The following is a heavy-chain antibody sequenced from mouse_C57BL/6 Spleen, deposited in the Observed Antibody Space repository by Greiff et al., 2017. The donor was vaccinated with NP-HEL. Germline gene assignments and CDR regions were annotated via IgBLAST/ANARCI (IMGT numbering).Heavy chain of an antibody. V-gene: IGHV14-2*01. Sequence: EVKLEESGAELVKPGASVKLSCTASGFNIKDYYMHWVKQRTEQGLEWIGRIDPEDGETKYAPKFQGKATITADTSSNTAYLQLSSLTSEDTAVYYCARSTVVATDYFDYWGQGTTLTVSS. J-gene: IGHJ2*01. CDR3: ARSTVVATDYFDY. D-gene: IGHD1-1*01. CDR1: GFNIKDYY. CDR2: IDPEDGET.